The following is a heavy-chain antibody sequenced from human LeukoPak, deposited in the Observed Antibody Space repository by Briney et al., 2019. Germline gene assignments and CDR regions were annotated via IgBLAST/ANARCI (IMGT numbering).Heavy chain of an antibody. CDR2: INHSGST. J-gene: IGHJ4*02. CDR1: GGSFSGYY. V-gene: IGHV4-34*01. CDR3: ARTSSGGSCYLDY. D-gene: IGHD2-15*01. Sequence: SETLSLTCAVYGGSFSGYYWSWIRQPPGKGLEWIGEINHSGSTNYNPSLKSRVTISVDTSKNQFSLKLSSVTAADTAVYYCARTSSGGSCYLDYWGQGTLVTVSS.